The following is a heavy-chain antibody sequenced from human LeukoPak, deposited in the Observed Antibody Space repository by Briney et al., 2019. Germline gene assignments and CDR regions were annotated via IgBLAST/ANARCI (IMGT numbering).Heavy chain of an antibody. D-gene: IGHD3-16*01. V-gene: IGHV3-30*18. Sequence: PGGSLRLSCAASGFTFSKLAMGWVRQAPGKGLEWVALISSYGSNEYYADSVKGRFTISRDNSKNTLYLQMNSLRPEDTAVYYCAKDMGDIAMLSGDWGQGTLVTVSS. J-gene: IGHJ4*02. CDR1: GFTFSKLA. CDR3: AKDMGDIAMLSGD. CDR2: ISSYGSNE.